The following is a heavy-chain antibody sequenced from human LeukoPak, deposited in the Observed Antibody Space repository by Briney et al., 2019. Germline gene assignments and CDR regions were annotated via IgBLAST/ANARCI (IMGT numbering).Heavy chain of an antibody. J-gene: IGHJ4*02. V-gene: IGHV4-38-2*02. CDR2: INHSGST. D-gene: IGHD2/OR15-2a*01. CDR1: GYSISSGYY. Sequence: SETLSLTCTVSGYSISSGYYWGWIRQPPGKGLEWIGEINHSGSTNYNPSLKSRVTISVDTSKNQFSLKLSSVTAADTAVYYCARGRVYGPTDYWGQGTLVTVSS. CDR3: ARGRVYGPTDY.